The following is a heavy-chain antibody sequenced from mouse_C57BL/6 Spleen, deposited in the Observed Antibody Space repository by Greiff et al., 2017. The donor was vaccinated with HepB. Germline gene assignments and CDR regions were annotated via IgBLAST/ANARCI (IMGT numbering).Heavy chain of an antibody. V-gene: IGHV1-69*01. CDR2: IDPSDSYT. J-gene: IGHJ4*01. CDR3: AREGDGYYGAMDY. Sequence: QVQLQQSGAELVMPGASVKLSCKASGYTFTSYWMHWVKQRPGQGLEWIGEIDPSDSYTNYNQKFKGKSTLTVDKSSSTAYMQLSSLTSADSAVYYCAREGDGYYGAMDYWGQGTSVTVSS. D-gene: IGHD2-3*01. CDR1: GYTFTSYW.